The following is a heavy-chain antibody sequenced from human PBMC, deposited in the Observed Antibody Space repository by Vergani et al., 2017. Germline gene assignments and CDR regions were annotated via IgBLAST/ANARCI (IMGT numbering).Heavy chain of an antibody. CDR2: IWYDGSNK. J-gene: IGHJ6*03. V-gene: IGHV3-33*01. D-gene: IGHD2-2*02. Sequence: QVQLVESGGGVVQPGRSLRLSCAASGFTFSSYGMHWVRQAPGKGLEWVAVIWYDGSNKYYADSVKGRFTISRDNSKNTLYLQMNSLRAEDTAVYYCARDRGDCSSTSCYTLYYYYYMDVWSKGTTVTVSS. CDR3: ARDRGDCSSTSCYTLYYYYYMDV. CDR1: GFTFSSYG.